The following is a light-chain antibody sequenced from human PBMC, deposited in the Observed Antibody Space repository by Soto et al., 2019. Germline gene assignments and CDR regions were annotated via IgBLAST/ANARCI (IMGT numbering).Light chain of an antibody. CDR2: GAS. CDR3: QQYNSSPRT. Sequence: EIVLTQSPGNLSLSPGERATLSCRASQSISSSYLAWYQQKPGQAPRLLIYGASSRATGIPDRFSGGGSGTDFTLTISSLQPEDFAVYYCQQYNSSPRTFGQGTKVEIK. V-gene: IGKV3-20*01. J-gene: IGKJ1*01. CDR1: QSISSSY.